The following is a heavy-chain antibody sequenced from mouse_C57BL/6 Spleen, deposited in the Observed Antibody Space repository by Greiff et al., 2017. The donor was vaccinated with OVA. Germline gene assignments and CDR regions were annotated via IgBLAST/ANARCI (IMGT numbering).Heavy chain of an antibody. CDR2: IRNKANNHAT. Sequence: EVHLVESGGGLVQPGGSMKLSCAASGFTFSDAWMDWVRQSPEKGLEWVAEIRNKANNHATYYAESVKGRFTISRDDSKSSVYLQMNSLRAEDTGIYYCTRPLLYYDYDQAWFAYWGQGTLVTVSA. V-gene: IGHV6-6*01. D-gene: IGHD2-4*01. J-gene: IGHJ3*01. CDR1: GFTFSDAW. CDR3: TRPLLYYDYDQAWFAY.